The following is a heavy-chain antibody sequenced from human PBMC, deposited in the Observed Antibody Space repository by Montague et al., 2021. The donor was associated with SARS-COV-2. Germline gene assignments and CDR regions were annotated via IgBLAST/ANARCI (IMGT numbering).Heavy chain of an antibody. CDR3: ARGRSYSSWYGVNWFDP. Sequence: SETLSLTCAVYGGSFSGYYWSWTRQPPGKGLEWIGEINHSGSTNYNPSLKSRVTISVDTSKNQFSLKLSSVTAADTAAYYCARGRSYSSWYGVNWFDPWGQGTLVTVSS. D-gene: IGHD6-13*01. V-gene: IGHV4-34*01. CDR2: INHSGST. CDR1: GGSFSGYY. J-gene: IGHJ5*02.